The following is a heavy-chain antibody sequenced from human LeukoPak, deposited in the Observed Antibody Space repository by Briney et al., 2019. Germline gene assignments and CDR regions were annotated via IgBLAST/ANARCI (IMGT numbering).Heavy chain of an antibody. J-gene: IGHJ5*02. Sequence: PSETLSLTCTVSGGSVSSDNFYWTWIRQPPGKGLEWIGNIHYSGSTSYNPSLKSRLTMSVDTSKNHFSLTLTSVTAADTAVYYCAANGDLWGQGTLVTVSS. CDR2: IHYSGST. CDR3: AANGDL. V-gene: IGHV4-61*03. CDR1: GGSVSSDNFY.